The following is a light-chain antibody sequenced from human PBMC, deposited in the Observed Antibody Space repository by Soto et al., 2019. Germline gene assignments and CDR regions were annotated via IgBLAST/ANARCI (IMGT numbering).Light chain of an antibody. V-gene: IGKV3-20*01. CDR3: QHYDRSPPIT. J-gene: IGKJ3*01. CDR1: RSVSSRN. Sequence: EIVLTQSPGTLSLSPGERASLSCRASRSVSSRNLAWYQQKPGQAPRLLIYGASSRATGIPDRFSGSGSGTDFALTISKLEPEDFAVYYCQHYDRSPPITFGPGTKVDIK. CDR2: GAS.